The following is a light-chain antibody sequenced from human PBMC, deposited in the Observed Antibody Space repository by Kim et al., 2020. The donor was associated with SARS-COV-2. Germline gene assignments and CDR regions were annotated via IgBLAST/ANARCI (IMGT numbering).Light chain of an antibody. J-gene: IGLJ2*01. CDR3: SSYTSSSTLV. Sequence: QSALTQPASVSGSPGQSITISCTGTSSDVGGYNYVSWYQQHPGKAPKLTIYDVSKRPSGVSNRFSGSKSGNTASLTISGLQAEDEADYYCSSYTSSSTLVFGGGTQLTVL. V-gene: IGLV2-14*01. CDR1: SSDVGGYNY. CDR2: DVS.